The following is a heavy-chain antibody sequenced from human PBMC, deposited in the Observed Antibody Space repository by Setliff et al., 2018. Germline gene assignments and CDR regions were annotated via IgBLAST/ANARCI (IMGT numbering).Heavy chain of an antibody. Sequence: KPSETLSLTCTVSDGSISSSNYYWGWIRQPPGKGLEWIGTIYYSGSTYYNPSLKSRVTISVDMSKNQFSLKLRSVTAADTAIYYCVRNLWGLDPIWGQETLVTVSS. CDR2: IYYSGST. CDR1: DGSISSSNYY. D-gene: IGHD2-21*01. J-gene: IGHJ4*02. CDR3: VRNLWGLDPI. V-gene: IGHV4-39*01.